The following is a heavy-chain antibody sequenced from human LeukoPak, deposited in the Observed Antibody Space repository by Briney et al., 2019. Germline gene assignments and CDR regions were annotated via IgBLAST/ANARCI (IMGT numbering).Heavy chain of an antibody. V-gene: IGHV4-39*07. Sequence: PSETLSLTCTVSGGSISSSSYYWGWIRQPPGKGLEWIGSIYYSGSTYYNPSLKSRVTISVDTSKNQFSLKLSSVTAADTAVYYCARVGITIFGGVMVPAYYYMDVWGKGTTVTVSS. CDR2: IYYSGST. D-gene: IGHD3-3*01. CDR1: GGSISSSSYY. J-gene: IGHJ6*03. CDR3: ARVGITIFGGVMVPAYYYMDV.